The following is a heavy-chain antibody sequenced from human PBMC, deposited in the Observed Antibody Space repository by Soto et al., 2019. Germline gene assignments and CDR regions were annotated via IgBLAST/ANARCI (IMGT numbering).Heavy chain of an antibody. CDR3: ARRDSSSSGRGFDS. J-gene: IGHJ4*02. D-gene: IGHD6-6*01. Sequence: PSETLSLTCTVSGGCISHYYWSWFRQPAGKRLEWIGRFYTNGGTNYNPSLKSRVTMSVDTSNNQFSLQLSSVTAADTAMYYCARRDSSSSGRGFDSWGQGTLVAVSS. V-gene: IGHV4-4*07. CDR2: FYTNGGT. CDR1: GGCISHYY.